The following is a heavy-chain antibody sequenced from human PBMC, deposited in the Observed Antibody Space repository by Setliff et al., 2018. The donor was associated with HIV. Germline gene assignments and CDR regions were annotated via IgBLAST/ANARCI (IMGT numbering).Heavy chain of an antibody. J-gene: IGHJ5*02. CDR1: GGTFSSYA. Sequence: EASVKVSCKASGGTFSSYAISWVRQAPGQGLEWMGRIIPIFGTANYAQKFQGRVTITADKSTSTAYMELSSLRSEDTAVYYCARDGKTTITLNWFDPWGQGTLVTVSS. V-gene: IGHV1-69*06. D-gene: IGHD4-17*01. CDR3: ARDGKTTITLNWFDP. CDR2: IIPIFGTA.